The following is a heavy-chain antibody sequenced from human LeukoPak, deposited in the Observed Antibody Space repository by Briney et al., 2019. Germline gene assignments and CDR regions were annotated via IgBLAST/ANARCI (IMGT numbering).Heavy chain of an antibody. J-gene: IGHJ2*01. CDR2: IHYSGST. V-gene: IGHV4-59*08. D-gene: IGHD2-15*01. CDR1: GDSISSYS. Sequence: SETLSLTCIVSGDSISSYSRSWIRQPPGKGLEWIGYIHYSGSTNYNPSLKRRVTIGVDTSKNQFSLGLNSVTAADTAVYYCARVSVVVVAAHHWYFDLWGRGTLVTVSS. CDR3: ARVSVVVVAAHHWYFDL.